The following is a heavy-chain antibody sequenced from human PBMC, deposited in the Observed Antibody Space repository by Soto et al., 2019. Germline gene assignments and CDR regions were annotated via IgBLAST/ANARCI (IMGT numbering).Heavy chain of an antibody. D-gene: IGHD1-26*01. CDR3: ARALATGGLDY. Sequence: QVQLVQSGAEVKKPGSSVKASCKASGGTFSSYTISWVRQAPGQGLEWMGRIIPILGIANYAQKFQGRVTITADKSTSPAYMELSSLRSEDTAVYYCARALATGGLDYWGQGTLVTVSS. V-gene: IGHV1-69*02. CDR1: GGTFSSYT. CDR2: IIPILGIA. J-gene: IGHJ4*02.